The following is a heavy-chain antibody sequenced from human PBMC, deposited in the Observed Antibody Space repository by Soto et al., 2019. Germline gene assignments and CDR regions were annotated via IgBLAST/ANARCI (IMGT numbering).Heavy chain of an antibody. D-gene: IGHD6-13*01. V-gene: IGHV3-30*18. CDR3: AKDNSNYYYYGMDV. CDR2: ISYDGSNK. Sequence: GGSLRLSCAASGFTFSSYGRHWVRQAPGKGLEWVAVISYDGSNKYYADSVKGRFTISRDNSKNTLYLQMNSLRAEDTAVYYCAKDNSNYYYYGMDVWGQGTTVTVSS. J-gene: IGHJ6*02. CDR1: GFTFSSYG.